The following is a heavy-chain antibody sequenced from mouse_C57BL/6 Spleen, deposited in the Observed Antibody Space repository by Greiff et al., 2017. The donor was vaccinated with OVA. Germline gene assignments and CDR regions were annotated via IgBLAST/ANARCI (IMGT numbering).Heavy chain of an antibody. V-gene: IGHV5-9*01. Sequence: EVKLQESGGGLVKPGGSLKLSCAASGFTFSSYTMSWVRQTPGKRLEWVATISGGGGNTYYPDSVKGRFTISRDNAKNTLYLQMSSLRSEDTALYYCARLGRGYFDYWGQGTTLTVSS. D-gene: IGHD4-1*01. CDR1: GFTFSSYT. CDR3: ARLGRGYFDY. CDR2: ISGGGGNT. J-gene: IGHJ2*01.